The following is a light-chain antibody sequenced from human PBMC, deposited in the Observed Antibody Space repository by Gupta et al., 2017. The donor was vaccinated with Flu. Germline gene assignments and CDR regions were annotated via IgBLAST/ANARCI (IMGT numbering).Light chain of an antibody. CDR2: EDD. Sequence: QPVLTHPPSEYAASGQKVSLSCSGGSSNIGRSYVYSSPHVPGPAPKLLIYEDDKRPSGVPDRFSGSKAGTSATLYITGLQTGDEAEYDCGVWDNSHRGVGFGGGTKLTVL. V-gene: IGLV1-51*02. J-gene: IGLJ3*02. CDR1: SSNIGRSY. CDR3: GVWDNSHRGVG.